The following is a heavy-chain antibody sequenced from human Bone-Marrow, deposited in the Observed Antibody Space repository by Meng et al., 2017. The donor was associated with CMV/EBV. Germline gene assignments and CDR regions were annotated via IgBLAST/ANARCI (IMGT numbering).Heavy chain of an antibody. J-gene: IGHJ4*02. CDR2: IIPIFGTA. Sequence: SVKVSGKASGGTFSSYAISWVRQAPGQGLEWMGGIIPIFGTANDAQKFQGRVTMTTDTPTTTAYMELRSLRSDDTAVYYCARGFYGIPDDYWGQGTLVTVSS. CDR3: ARGFYGIPDDY. CDR1: GGTFSSYA. D-gene: IGHD1-14*01. V-gene: IGHV1-69*05.